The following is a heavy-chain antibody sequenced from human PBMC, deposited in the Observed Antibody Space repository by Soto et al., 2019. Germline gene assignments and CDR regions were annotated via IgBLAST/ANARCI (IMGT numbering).Heavy chain of an antibody. CDR3: ARLTGGFSRVLDY. D-gene: IGHD3-16*01. CDR2: ISAYNYNT. CDR1: GYTIHNYG. J-gene: IGHJ4*02. V-gene: IGHV1-18*01. Sequence: ASVKGSCKAAGYTIHNYGVSWVRQDTGQGLEWMGRISAYNYNTHYSQNFEGRVTMTTDTSTRTAYMERRSLRSADTAIYFCARLTGGFSRVLDYWGQGARVTVSS.